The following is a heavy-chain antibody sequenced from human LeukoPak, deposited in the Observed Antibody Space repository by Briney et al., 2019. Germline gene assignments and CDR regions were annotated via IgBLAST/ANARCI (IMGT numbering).Heavy chain of an antibody. CDR3: ARALIEVPPNYYYYGMDV. CDR1: GYTFTSYY. V-gene: IGHV1-46*01. CDR2: INPSGGST. J-gene: IGHJ6*02. D-gene: IGHD2-21*01. Sequence: ASVKVSCKASGYTFTSYYIHWVRQAPGQGLEWMGIINPSGGSTSYAQKFQGRVTMTRDTSTSTVYMELSSLRSEDTAVYYCARALIEVPPNYYYYGMDVWGQGTTVTVSS.